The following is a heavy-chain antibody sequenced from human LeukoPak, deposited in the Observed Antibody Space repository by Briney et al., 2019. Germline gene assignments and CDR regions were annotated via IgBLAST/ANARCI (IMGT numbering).Heavy chain of an antibody. J-gene: IGHJ4*02. CDR1: GFTFSSYG. Sequence: AGGSLRLSCAASGFTFSSYGMHWVRQAPGKGLEWVAVIWYDGSNKYYADSVKGRFTISRDNSKNTLYLQMNGLRAEDTAVYYCAKDRSQRGSLDCWGQGTLVTVSS. CDR3: AKDRSQRGSLDC. CDR2: IWYDGSNK. D-gene: IGHD5-12*01. V-gene: IGHV3-33*06.